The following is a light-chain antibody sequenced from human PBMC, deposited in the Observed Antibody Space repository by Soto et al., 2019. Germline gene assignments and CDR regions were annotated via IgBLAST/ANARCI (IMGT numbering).Light chain of an antibody. CDR1: SSDVGDCNY. V-gene: IGLV2-14*01. CDR3: TSYTRFSTLSV. Sequence: QSALTQPASVSGSPGQSITISCTGTSSDVGDCNYVSWYQQHPGKAPKLMIYEVSNRPSGVSNRFSGSKSGNTASLTISGLQAEDEADYYCTSYTRFSTLSVSGTGTKVTVL. CDR2: EVS. J-gene: IGLJ1*01.